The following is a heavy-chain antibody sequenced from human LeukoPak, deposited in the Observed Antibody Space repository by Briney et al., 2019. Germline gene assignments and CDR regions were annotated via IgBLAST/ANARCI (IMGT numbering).Heavy chain of an antibody. CDR3: GRDWDWHVQF. J-gene: IGHJ4*02. Sequence: ASVTVSCKTSGYTFSRYGFSWVRQAPGQGLEWIGWIGVFNGNRNYAKSVQGRITLTADTSTNTTCMELRSLTSDDTAVYFCGRDWDWHVQFWGQGTLITVSS. CDR2: IGVFNGNR. V-gene: IGHV1-18*01. CDR1: GYTFSRYG. D-gene: IGHD1-26*01.